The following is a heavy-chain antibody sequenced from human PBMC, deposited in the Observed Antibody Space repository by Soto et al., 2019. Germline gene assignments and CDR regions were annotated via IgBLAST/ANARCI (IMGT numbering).Heavy chain of an antibody. Sequence: SETLSLTCSVSGGSISGSYWSWIRQSPGKGLEWLGYVYYTGSTNYSPSLRSRVSISVDTSKNEFSLRLGSVTAADTAVYFCARSVAVPGAHIDYWGQGTQVTVSS. D-gene: IGHD6-19*01. V-gene: IGHV4-59*01. CDR2: VYYTGST. CDR3: ARSVAVPGAHIDY. CDR1: GGSISGSY. J-gene: IGHJ4*02.